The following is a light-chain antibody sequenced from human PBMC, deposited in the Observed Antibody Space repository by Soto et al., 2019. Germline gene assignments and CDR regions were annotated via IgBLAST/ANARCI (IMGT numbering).Light chain of an antibody. Sequence: EIVLTQSPGTLSLSPGERAALSCRASQSVGSNLAWYQQKPGQAPRLLIYGASSRASGFPDRFSGSGSGTDFTLTISRLEPEDFAMYYCQVYNSPPWTFGQGTKVDIK. CDR2: GAS. V-gene: IGKV3-20*01. J-gene: IGKJ1*01. CDR3: QVYNSPPWT. CDR1: QSVGSN.